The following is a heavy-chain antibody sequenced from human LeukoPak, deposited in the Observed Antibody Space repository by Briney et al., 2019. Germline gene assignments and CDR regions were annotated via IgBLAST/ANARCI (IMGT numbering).Heavy chain of an antibody. D-gene: IGHD5-24*01. CDR1: GGSFSGYY. CDR2: INHSGST. J-gene: IGHJ4*02. V-gene: IGHV4-34*01. CDR3: ARGRKLKGSRDFDY. Sequence: SETLSLTCAVYGGSFSGYYWSWIRQPPGKGLEWIGEINHSGSTNYNPSLKSRVTISVDTSKNQFSLKLSSVTAADTAVYYCARGRKLKGSRDFDYWGQGTLVTVSS.